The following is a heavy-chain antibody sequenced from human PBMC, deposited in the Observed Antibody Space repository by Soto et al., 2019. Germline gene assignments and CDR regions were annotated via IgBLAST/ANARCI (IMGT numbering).Heavy chain of an antibody. D-gene: IGHD4-17*01. Sequence: QVQLVQSGAEVKKPGASVKVSCKASGYTFTSYAMHWVRQAPGQRLEWMGWINAGNGNTKYSQKFQGRVTMTRDTSASTAYMALSSLRSEDTAVNYCARDRSPSTTVTPFAYWGQGTLVTVSS. V-gene: IGHV1-3*01. CDR3: ARDRSPSTTVTPFAY. J-gene: IGHJ4*02. CDR1: GYTFTSYA. CDR2: INAGNGNT.